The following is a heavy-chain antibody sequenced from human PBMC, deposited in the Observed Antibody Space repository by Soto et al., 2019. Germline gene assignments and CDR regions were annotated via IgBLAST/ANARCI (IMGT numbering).Heavy chain of an antibody. Sequence: SETLSLTCTVSGGSISSSSYYWGWIRQPPGKGLEWIGSIYYSGSTYYNPSLKSRVTISVDTSKNQFSLKLSSVTAADTAVYYCARRTGSFDYWGQGTLVTVPS. CDR3: ARRTGSFDY. CDR2: IYYSGST. CDR1: GGSISSSSYY. V-gene: IGHV4-39*01. J-gene: IGHJ4*02.